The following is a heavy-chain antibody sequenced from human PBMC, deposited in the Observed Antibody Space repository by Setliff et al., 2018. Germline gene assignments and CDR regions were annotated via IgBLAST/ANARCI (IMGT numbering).Heavy chain of an antibody. CDR2: IFPGDSDT. D-gene: IGHD3-10*01. CDR3: ARADSYDGRIGYLDY. V-gene: IGHV5-51*01. J-gene: IGHJ4*02. CDR1: RYSFTSYW. Sequence: GESLKISCKGSRYSFTSYWIAWVRQMPGKGLEWMGIIFPGDSDTRYSPSFQGQGTLSADKSISTAYLQWSSLMASDTAIYYCARADSYDGRIGYLDYWGQGTLVTVSS.